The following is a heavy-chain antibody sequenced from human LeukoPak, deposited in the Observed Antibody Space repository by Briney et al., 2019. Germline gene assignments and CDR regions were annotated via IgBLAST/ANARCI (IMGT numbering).Heavy chain of an antibody. Sequence: PSETLSLTCAVYGGSFSGYYWSWIRQPPGKGLEWIGEINHSGSTNYNPSLKSRVTISVDTSKNQFSLKLSSVTAAGTAVYYCARFGSGWYYFDHWGQGTLVTVSS. CDR3: ARFGSGWYYFDH. V-gene: IGHV4-34*01. D-gene: IGHD6-19*01. CDR2: INHSGST. J-gene: IGHJ4*02. CDR1: GGSFSGYY.